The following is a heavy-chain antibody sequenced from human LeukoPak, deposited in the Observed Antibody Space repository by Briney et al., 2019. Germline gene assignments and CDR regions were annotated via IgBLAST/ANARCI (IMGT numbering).Heavy chain of an antibody. D-gene: IGHD3-10*01. CDR1: GFILSNYA. CDR3: ARAGVSGRFLDY. Sequence: GGSLRLSCGASGFILSNYAMHWVRQAPGKGLEYVSALSSTGGITYYADSVKGRFTISRDTSKNTLYLQMGSLRSEDMAVYYFARAGVSGRFLDYWGQGTLVTVSS. V-gene: IGHV3-64*02. CDR2: LSSTGGIT. J-gene: IGHJ4*02.